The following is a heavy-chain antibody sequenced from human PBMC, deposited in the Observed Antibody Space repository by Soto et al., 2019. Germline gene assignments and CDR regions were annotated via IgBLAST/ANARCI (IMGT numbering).Heavy chain of an antibody. D-gene: IGHD3-10*01. CDR2: IYYTGGA. J-gene: IGHJ4*02. CDR3: ARGLTMLRGVMDS. Sequence: SETLSLTCTVSGGSISSGGDYWIWIRQRPGKGLEWIGYIYYTGGAYYNPSLKSRLTLSVDTAKSQFSLKLTSVTTADTAVYFCARGLTMLRGVMDSWGQGTLVTVSS. V-gene: IGHV4-31*03. CDR1: GGSISSGGDY.